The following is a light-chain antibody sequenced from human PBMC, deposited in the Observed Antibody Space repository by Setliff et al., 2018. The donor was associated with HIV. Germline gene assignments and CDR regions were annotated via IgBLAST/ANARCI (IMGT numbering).Light chain of an antibody. CDR2: DVI. V-gene: IGLV2-14*03. Sequence: QSVLTQPASVSGSPGQSVTISCTGTSSDVGGYDFVSWYQQHPGKAPKLLIYDVIERPSGVSHRFSGSKSANTAFLTISGLLTEDEADYYCSSFTSTSSYVIFGGGTK. J-gene: IGLJ2*01. CDR3: SSFTSTSSYVI. CDR1: SSDVGGYDF.